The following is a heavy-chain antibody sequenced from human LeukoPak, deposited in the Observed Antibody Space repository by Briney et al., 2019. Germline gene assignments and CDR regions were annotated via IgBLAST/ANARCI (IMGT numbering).Heavy chain of an antibody. J-gene: IGHJ5*02. CDR1: GGTFSSYA. Sequence: SVKVSCKASGGTFSSYAISWVRQAPGQGLEWMGGIIPIFGTANYAQKFQGRVTITADKSTSTAYMELSSLRSEDTAVYYCARPQPYSSGNNWFDPWGQGTLVTVSS. D-gene: IGHD6-25*01. CDR3: ARPQPYSSGNNWFDP. CDR2: IIPIFGTA. V-gene: IGHV1-69*06.